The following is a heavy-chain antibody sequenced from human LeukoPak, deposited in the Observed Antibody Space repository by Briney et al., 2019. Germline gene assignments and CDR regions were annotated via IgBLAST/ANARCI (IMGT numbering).Heavy chain of an antibody. CDR2: IYYSGST. CDR3: ARDGLGFDTSGFSR. D-gene: IGHD3-3*01. J-gene: IGHJ4*02. V-gene: IGHV4-39*07. Sequence: SETLSLTCTVSGGSISSSRYYWGWIRQPPGKGLEWIGSIYYSGSTYYNPSLKSRVTISLDTSKNQFSLKLRSLTAADTAVYFCARDGLGFDTSGFSRWGQGTLVTVSS. CDR1: GGSISSSRYY.